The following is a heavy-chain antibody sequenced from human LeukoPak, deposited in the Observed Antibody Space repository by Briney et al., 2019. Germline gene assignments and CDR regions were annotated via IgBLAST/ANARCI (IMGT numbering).Heavy chain of an antibody. V-gene: IGHV4-39*01. Sequence: PSETLSLTCTVSGGSISSSSYYWGWIRQPPGKGLEWIGSIYYSGSTYYNPSLKSRVTISVDTSKNQFSLKLSSVTAADTAVYYCARHQAGDWSDAFDIWGQGTMVTVSS. CDR1: GGSISSSSYY. CDR3: ARHQAGDWSDAFDI. CDR2: IYYSGST. D-gene: IGHD3/OR15-3a*01. J-gene: IGHJ3*02.